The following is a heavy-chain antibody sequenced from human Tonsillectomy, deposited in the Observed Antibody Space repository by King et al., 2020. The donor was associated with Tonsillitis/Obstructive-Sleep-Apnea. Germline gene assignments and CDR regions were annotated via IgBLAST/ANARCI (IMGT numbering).Heavy chain of an antibody. V-gene: IGHV4-39*01. Sequence: MQLQESGPGLVKPSETLSLTCTVSGGSISSSSYYWGWIRQPPGKGLEWIGSVYYSGRTYYNPSLKIRVTISVDTSKNQFSLKLSSETAADTAVHYCARQGAAAGTIAVAFAGWFDPWGQGTLVTVSS. D-gene: IGHD6-13*01. CDR1: GGSISSSSYY. CDR3: ARQGAAAGTIAVAFAGWFDP. J-gene: IGHJ5*02. CDR2: VYYSGRT.